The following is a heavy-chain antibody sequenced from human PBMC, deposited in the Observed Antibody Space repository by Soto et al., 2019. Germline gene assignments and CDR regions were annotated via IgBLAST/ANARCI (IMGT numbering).Heavy chain of an antibody. J-gene: IGHJ4*02. V-gene: IGHV1-69*04. CDR3: ARSCVLRYCSGGSCSDFDY. Sequence: GASVKVSCKASGYTFTSYDINWVRQATGQGLEWKGRINPNIGITNYAQKFQGRVTITADKSTSTAYMELSSLRSEDTAVYYCARSCVLRYCSGGSCSDFDYWGQGTLVTVSS. D-gene: IGHD2-15*01. CDR1: GYTFTSYD. CDR2: INPNIGIT.